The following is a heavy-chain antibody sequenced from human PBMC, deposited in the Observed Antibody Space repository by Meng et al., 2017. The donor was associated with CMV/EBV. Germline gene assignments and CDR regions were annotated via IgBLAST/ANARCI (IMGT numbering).Heavy chain of an antibody. CDR1: GGSISSSSYY. V-gene: IGHV4-39*07. D-gene: IGHD3-3*01. Sequence: SETLSLTCTVSGGSISSSSYYWGWIRQPPGKGLEWIGSIYYSGSTYYNPSLKSRVTISVDTSKNQFSLKLSSVTAADTAVYYCARGWGVLGFLEWVDESGWFDPWGQGTLVTVSS. CDR2: IYYSGST. CDR3: ARGWGVLGFLEWVDESGWFDP. J-gene: IGHJ5*02.